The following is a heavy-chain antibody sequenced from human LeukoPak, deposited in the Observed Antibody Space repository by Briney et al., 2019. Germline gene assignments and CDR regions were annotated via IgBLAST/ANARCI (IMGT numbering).Heavy chain of an antibody. CDR2: MYLGGTT. J-gene: IGHJ4*02. D-gene: IGHD6-19*01. V-gene: IGHV4-4*01. CDR3: AGLEGRYSTDWFYFFDY. Sequence: SGTLSLTCIVSGGSISSLNLWSWLRQPPGKGLEWIGEMYLGGTTNFNPSLKSRVTILIDKSKNQLSLQLTSVTAADTAVYCCAGLEGRYSTDWFYFFDYWGQGALVTVSS. CDR1: GGSISSLNL.